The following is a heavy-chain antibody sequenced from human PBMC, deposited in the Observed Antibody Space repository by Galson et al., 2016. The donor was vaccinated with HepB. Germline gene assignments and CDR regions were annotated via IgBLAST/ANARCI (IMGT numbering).Heavy chain of an antibody. CDR1: GYTFTDYY. D-gene: IGHD2-8*02. J-gene: IGHJ3*01. V-gene: IGHV1-2*06. CDR3: ARGDQFCTGAGCYFLSFDF. CDR2: IDPKSGVI. Sequence: QSGAEVKKPGASVKVSCMASGYTFTDYYIHWLRQAPGQGLEWMGRIDPKSGVIYYAQNFQTRVIMATGTSVGTAFMELSLTSDDTAVYYCARGDQFCTGAGCYFLSFDFWGQGTLVTVSS.